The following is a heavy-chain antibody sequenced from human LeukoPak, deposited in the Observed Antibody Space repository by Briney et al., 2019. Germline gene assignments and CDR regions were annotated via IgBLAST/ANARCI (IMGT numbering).Heavy chain of an antibody. CDR3: ARAEGHSRSVDY. Sequence: PGGSLRLSCAASGFTFSSYGMHWVRQAPGKGLEWVAVMWYDGSNKYYADSVKGRFTISRDNSKNTLYLQMNSLRAEDTAVYYCARAEGHSRSVDYWGQGTLVTVSS. J-gene: IGHJ4*02. D-gene: IGHD5-12*01. CDR2: MWYDGSNK. CDR1: GFTFSSYG. V-gene: IGHV3-33*01.